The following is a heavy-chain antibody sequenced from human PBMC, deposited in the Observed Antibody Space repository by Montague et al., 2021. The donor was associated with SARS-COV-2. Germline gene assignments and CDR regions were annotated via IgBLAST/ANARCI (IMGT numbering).Heavy chain of an antibody. Sequence: SETLSLICTVSGGSISSSSYYWGWIRQPPGKGLEWIGSIYYSGSTYYNPSLKSRVIISVDTSKNQFSLKLSSVTAADTAVYYCARVGRQQLVRLSGMDVWGQGTTVTVSS. CDR2: IYYSGST. J-gene: IGHJ6*02. V-gene: IGHV4-39*07. D-gene: IGHD6-13*01. CDR1: GGSISSSSYY. CDR3: ARVGRQQLVRLSGMDV.